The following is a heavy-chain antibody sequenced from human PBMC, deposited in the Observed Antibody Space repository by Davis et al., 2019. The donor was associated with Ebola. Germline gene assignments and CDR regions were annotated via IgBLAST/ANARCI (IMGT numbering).Heavy chain of an antibody. V-gene: IGHV4-59*01. CDR1: GGSISSYY. J-gene: IGHJ4*02. Sequence: MPSETLSLTCTVSGGSISSYYWSWIRQPPGKGLEWIGHIYYSGSTNYNPSLKSRVTISVDTSKNQFSLKLSSVTAADTAVYYCAGWRDGYKNPFDYWGQGTLVTVSS. D-gene: IGHD5-24*01. CDR3: AGWRDGYKNPFDY. CDR2: IYYSGST.